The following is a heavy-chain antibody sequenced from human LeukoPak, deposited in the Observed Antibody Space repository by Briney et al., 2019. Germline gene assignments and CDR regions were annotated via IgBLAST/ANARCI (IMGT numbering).Heavy chain of an antibody. J-gene: IGHJ4*02. V-gene: IGHV1-2*02. CDR2: INPNSGGT. CDR1: GYTFTGYY. Sequence: ASVKVSCKASGYTFTGYYMHWVRQAPGQGLEWMGWINPNSGGTNYAQKFQGRVTMTRDTSISTAYMELSRLRSDDTAVYYCARVLARGTFYYYDSSGSLDYWGQGTLVTVSS. CDR3: ARVLARGTFYYYDSSGSLDY. D-gene: IGHD3-22*01.